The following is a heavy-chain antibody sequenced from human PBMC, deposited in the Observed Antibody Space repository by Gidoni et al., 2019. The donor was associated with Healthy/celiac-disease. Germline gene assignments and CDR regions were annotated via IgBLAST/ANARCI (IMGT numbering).Heavy chain of an antibody. CDR3: ARDSDYYDSSGYYLDY. D-gene: IGHD3-22*01. CDR2: IIPTFGTA. Sequence: QVQLVQSGAEVKKPGSSVKVSYKASGGTFSSYAISWVRQAPGQGLEWMGGIIPTFGTANYAQKFQGRVTITADESTSTAYMELSSLRSEDTAVYYCARDSDYYDSSGYYLDYWGQGTLVTVSS. V-gene: IGHV1-69*01. J-gene: IGHJ4*02. CDR1: GGTFSSYA.